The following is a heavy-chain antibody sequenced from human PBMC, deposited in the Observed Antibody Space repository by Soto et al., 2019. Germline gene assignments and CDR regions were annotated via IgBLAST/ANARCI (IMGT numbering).Heavy chain of an antibody. CDR3: ARQVLGELSPRYYYYGMDV. V-gene: IGHV2-70*11. Sequence: ESGPTLVNPTQTLTLTCTFSGFSLSTSGMCVSWIRQPPGKALEWLARIDWDDDKYYSTSLKTRLTISKDTSKNQVVLTMTNMDPVDTATYYCARQVLGELSPRYYYYGMDVWGQGTTVTVSS. D-gene: IGHD3-16*02. J-gene: IGHJ6*02. CDR2: IDWDDDK. CDR1: GFSLSTSGMC.